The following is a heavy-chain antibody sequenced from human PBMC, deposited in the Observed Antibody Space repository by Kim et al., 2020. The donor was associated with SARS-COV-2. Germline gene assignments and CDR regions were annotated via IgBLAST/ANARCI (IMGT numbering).Heavy chain of an antibody. D-gene: IGHD3-22*01. J-gene: IGHJ4*02. Sequence: GGSLRLSCAASGFTFGDYAMHWVRQAPGKGLEWVSGISWNSGSIGYADSVKGRFTISRDNAKNSLYLQMNSLRAEDTALYYCAKGAYYYDSSGYFDYWGQGTLVTVSS. V-gene: IGHV3-9*01. CDR3: AKGAYYYDSSGYFDY. CDR2: ISWNSGSI. CDR1: GFTFGDYA.